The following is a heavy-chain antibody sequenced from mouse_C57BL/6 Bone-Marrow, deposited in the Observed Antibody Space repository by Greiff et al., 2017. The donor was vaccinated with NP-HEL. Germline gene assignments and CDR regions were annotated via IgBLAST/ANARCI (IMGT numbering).Heavy chain of an antibody. D-gene: IGHD1-1*01. Sequence: QVQLQQPGAELVKPGASVKLSCKASGYTFTSYWMQWVKQRPGQGLEWIGEIDPSDSYTNYNQKFKGKATLTVDTSSSTAYMQLSSLTSEDSAVYYWAREGLYYYGSSFDYWGQGTTLTVSS. CDR1: GYTFTSYW. CDR3: AREGLYYYGSSFDY. J-gene: IGHJ2*01. V-gene: IGHV1-50*01. CDR2: IDPSDSYT.